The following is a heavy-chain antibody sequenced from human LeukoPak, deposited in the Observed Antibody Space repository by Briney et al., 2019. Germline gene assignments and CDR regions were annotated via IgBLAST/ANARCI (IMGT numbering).Heavy chain of an antibody. CDR3: ARAFQSLGGLSLPDY. Sequence: GASVKVSCKAFGYTFTSNYMHWVRQAPGQGPEWMGVISPSGGSTTYAQKFQGRVTLTRDMSTSTDYLELSSLRSEDTAVYSCARAFQSLGGLSLPDYWGQGTLVTVSS. D-gene: IGHD3-16*02. CDR2: ISPSGGST. J-gene: IGHJ4*02. V-gene: IGHV1-46*01. CDR1: GYTFTSNY.